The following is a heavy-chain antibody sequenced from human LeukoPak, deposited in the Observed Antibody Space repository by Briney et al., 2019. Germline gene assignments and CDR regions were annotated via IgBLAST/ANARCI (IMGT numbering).Heavy chain of an antibody. D-gene: IGHD2-8*02. J-gene: IGHJ3*02. CDR2: IYYSGST. CDR1: GGSISSSSYY. V-gene: IGHV4-39*01. CDR3: AREQFLGCCTGGVCYKGGAFDI. Sequence: SETLSLTCTVSGGSISSSSYYWGWIRQPPGKGLEWIGSIYYSGSTYYNPSLKSRVTISVDTSKNQFSLKLSSVTAADTAVYYCAREQFLGCCTGGVCYKGGAFDIWGQGTMVTVSS.